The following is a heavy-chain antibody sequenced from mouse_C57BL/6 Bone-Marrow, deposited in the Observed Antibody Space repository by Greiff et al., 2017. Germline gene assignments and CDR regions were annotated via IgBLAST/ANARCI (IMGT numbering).Heavy chain of an antibody. CDR3: ARTGPRYAMDY. V-gene: IGHV5-17*01. CDR2: ISSGSSTI. J-gene: IGHJ4*01. Sequence: EVHLVESGGGLVKPGGSLKLSCAASGFTFSDYGMHWVRQAPEKGLEWVAYISSGSSTIYYADTVKGRFTISRDNAKNTLFLQMTSLRSEDTAMYYCARTGPRYAMDYWGQGTSVTVSS. CDR1: GFTFSDYG.